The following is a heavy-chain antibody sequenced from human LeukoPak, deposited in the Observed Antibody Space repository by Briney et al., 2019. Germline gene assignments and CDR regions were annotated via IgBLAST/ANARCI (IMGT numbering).Heavy chain of an antibody. V-gene: IGHV3-30*04. CDR2: ISYDGSNK. J-gene: IGHJ4*02. CDR1: GFTFSSYA. Sequence: PGGSLRLSCAASGFTFSSYAMHWVRQAPGKGLEWVAVISYDGSNKYYADSVKGRFTISRDNSKNTLYLQMNSLRAEDTAVYYCAGGVNYDSSGYYPGPIDYWGQGTLVTVSS. CDR3: AGGVNYDSSGYYPGPIDY. D-gene: IGHD3-22*01.